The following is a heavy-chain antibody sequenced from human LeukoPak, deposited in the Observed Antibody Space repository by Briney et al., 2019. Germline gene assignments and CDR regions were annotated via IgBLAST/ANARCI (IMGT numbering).Heavy chain of an antibody. CDR1: GGTFSSYA. V-gene: IGHV1-69*04. J-gene: IGHJ6*02. CDR3: ARGGEDSSSYDYYYYGMDV. CDR2: IIPILGIA. Sequence: ASVKVPCKASGGTFSSYAISWVRQAPGQGLEWMGRIIPILGIANYAQKFQGRVTITADKSTSTAYMELSSLRSEDTAVYYCARGGEDSSSYDYYYYGMDVWGQGTTVTVSS. D-gene: IGHD6-6*01.